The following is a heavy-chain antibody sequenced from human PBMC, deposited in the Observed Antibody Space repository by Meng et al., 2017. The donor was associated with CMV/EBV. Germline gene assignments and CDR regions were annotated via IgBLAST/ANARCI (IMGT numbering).Heavy chain of an antibody. V-gene: IGHV3-48*03. CDR1: GFTFSSYE. CDR2: ISSSGSTI. CDR3: ARGLRGPSLVRGVTHDAFDI. J-gene: IGHJ3*02. D-gene: IGHD3-10*01. Sequence: GGSLRLSCAASGFTFSSYEMNWVRQAPGKGLEWVSYISSSGSTIYYADSVKGRFTISRDNAKNSLYLQMNSLRAEDTAVYYCARGLRGPSLVRGVTHDAFDIWGQGTMVTVSS.